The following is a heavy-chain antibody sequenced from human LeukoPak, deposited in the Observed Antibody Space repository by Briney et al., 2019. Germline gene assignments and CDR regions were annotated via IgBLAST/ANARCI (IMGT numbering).Heavy chain of an antibody. CDR2: ISYDGSNK. Sequence: GGSLRLSCAASGFTFNSYAMHWVRQAPGKGLEWVAVISYDGSNKYYADSVKGRFTISRDNSKNTLYLQMNSLRAEDTAVYYCAGGPTGMLSYYYGMDVWGQGTTVTVSS. CDR1: GFTFNSYA. CDR3: AGGPTGMLSYYYGMDV. J-gene: IGHJ6*02. V-gene: IGHV3-30-3*01. D-gene: IGHD2-8*01.